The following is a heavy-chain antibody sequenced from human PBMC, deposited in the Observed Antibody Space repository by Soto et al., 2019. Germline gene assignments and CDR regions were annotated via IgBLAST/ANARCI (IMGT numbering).Heavy chain of an antibody. D-gene: IGHD5-12*01. CDR3: ARPQGGGYDLNY. J-gene: IGHJ4*02. V-gene: IGHV3-11*05. Sequence: QVQLVESGGGLVKPGGSLRLSCAASGFTFSDYYMSWIRQAPGKGLEWVSYITRSSTYTNYADSVKGRFTISRDNAKNSLYLQMNSLRAEETAVYYCARPQGGGYDLNYWGQGTLVTVSS. CDR1: GFTFSDYY. CDR2: ITRSSTYT.